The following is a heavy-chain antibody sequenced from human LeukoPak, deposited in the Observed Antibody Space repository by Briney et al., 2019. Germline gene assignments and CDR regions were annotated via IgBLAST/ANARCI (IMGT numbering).Heavy chain of an antibody. D-gene: IGHD3-22*01. V-gene: IGHV1-2*02. J-gene: IGHJ6*02. Sequence: ASVKVSCKASGYTFTGYYMHWVRQAPGHGLEWMGWINPNSGGTNYAQKFQGRVTMTRDTSISTAYMELSRLRSDDTAVYYCARDIFIRDYYDSSGYSVMDVWGQGTTVTVSS. CDR3: ARDIFIRDYYDSSGYSVMDV. CDR2: INPNSGGT. CDR1: GYTFTGYY.